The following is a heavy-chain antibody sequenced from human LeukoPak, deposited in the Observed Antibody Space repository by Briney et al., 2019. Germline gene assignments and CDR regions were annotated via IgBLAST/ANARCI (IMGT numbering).Heavy chain of an antibody. CDR2: ISYDGSNK. V-gene: IGHV3-30-3*01. J-gene: IGHJ4*02. D-gene: IGHD2-15*01. Sequence: GGSLRLSCAASGFTFSSYAMHWVRQAPGKGLEWVAVISYDGSNKYYADSVKGRFTISRDNSKNTLYLQMNSLRAEDTAVYYCARGGSALFYYFDYWGQGTLVTVSS. CDR3: ARGGSALFYYFDY. CDR1: GFTFSSYA.